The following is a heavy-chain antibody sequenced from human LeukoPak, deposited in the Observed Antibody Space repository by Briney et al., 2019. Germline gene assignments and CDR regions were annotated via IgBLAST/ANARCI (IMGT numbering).Heavy chain of an antibody. CDR2: ITSSSSI. D-gene: IGHD2-2*03. CDR3: VAGYCSGTSCSTFFGMDV. V-gene: IGHV3-21*01. Sequence: SGGSLRLSCAASGFTFSSYNMNWVRQAPGKGLEWVSSITSSSSIYYADSVKGRFTISRDNAKSSLYLQMNSLGVEDTAVYYCVAGYCSGTSCSTFFGMDVWGQGTTVTVSS. CDR1: GFTFSSYN. J-gene: IGHJ6*02.